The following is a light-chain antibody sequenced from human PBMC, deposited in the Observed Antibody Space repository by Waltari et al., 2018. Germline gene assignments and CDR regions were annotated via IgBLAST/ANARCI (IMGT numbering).Light chain of an antibody. V-gene: IGKV1-5*03. CDR2: KAS. Sequence: DVLMTQSPSTLYASVGDRVTITCRASQSIYNWLAWYQQKPGKAPKLLIYKASSLESGVPSRVSGSGSGTEFTLTISRLQPDDFATDYCQHYENYPWTVGQGTKVEIK. CDR1: QSIYNW. CDR3: QHYENYPWT. J-gene: IGKJ1*01.